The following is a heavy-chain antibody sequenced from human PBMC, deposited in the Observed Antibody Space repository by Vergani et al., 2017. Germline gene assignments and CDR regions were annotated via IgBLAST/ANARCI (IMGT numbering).Heavy chain of an antibody. J-gene: IGHJ4*02. Sequence: EVQLVESGGTLVQPGGSLRLSCVASGFTFRNHWMSWVRQAPGKGLEWVANIKQDGSDKFYADSVKGRFTISRDNAKNSVYLQMNSLRAEDTAVYYCAKDLDFWSGYYTGPDYWGQGTLVTVSS. CDR3: AKDLDFWSGYYTGPDY. D-gene: IGHD3-3*01. CDR1: GFTFRNHW. V-gene: IGHV3-7*01. CDR2: IKQDGSDK.